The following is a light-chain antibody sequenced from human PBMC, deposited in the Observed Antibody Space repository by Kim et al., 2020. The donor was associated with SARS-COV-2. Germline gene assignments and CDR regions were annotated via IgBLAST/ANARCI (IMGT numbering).Light chain of an antibody. CDR1: KLGDKY. Sequence: SYELTQPPSVSVSPGQTASITCSGDKLGDKYACWYQQKPGQSPVLVIYQDSKRPSGIPERFSGSNSGNTATLTISGPQAMDEADYYCQAWDSSTVVFGGGTQLTVL. V-gene: IGLV3-1*01. CDR2: QDS. CDR3: QAWDSSTVV. J-gene: IGLJ2*01.